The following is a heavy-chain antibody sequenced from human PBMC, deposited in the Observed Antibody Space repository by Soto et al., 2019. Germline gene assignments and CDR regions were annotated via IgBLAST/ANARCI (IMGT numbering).Heavy chain of an antibody. Sequence: SETLSLTCTVSGGSISSYYWSWIRQPPGKGLEWIGYIYYSGSTNYNPSLKSRVTISVDTSKNQFSLKMSSVTAADTALYYCARVKAADGTEPYFDNWGEGTLVTVFS. CDR2: IYYSGST. V-gene: IGHV4-59*01. J-gene: IGHJ4*02. D-gene: IGHD6-13*01. CDR1: GGSISSYY. CDR3: ARVKAADGTEPYFDN.